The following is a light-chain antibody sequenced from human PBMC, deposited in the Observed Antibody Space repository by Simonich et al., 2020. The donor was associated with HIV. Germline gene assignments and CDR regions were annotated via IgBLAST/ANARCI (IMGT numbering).Light chain of an antibody. J-gene: IGKJ4*01. Sequence: DIEMTQSPDSLAVSLGERATINCKSSQSLLSNNKNYLAWYQQKPGQPPNLLIYLASIRESGVPDRFSGSGSGTDFTLTISSLQADDVAVYYCQQYYSAPLTFGGGTKVEIK. V-gene: IGKV4-1*01. CDR1: QSLLSNNKNY. CDR2: LAS. CDR3: QQYYSAPLT.